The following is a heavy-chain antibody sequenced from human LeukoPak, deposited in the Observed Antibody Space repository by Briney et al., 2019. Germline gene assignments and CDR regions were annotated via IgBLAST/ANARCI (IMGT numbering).Heavy chain of an antibody. CDR3: ARAVKADIVVVPAALGFDP. D-gene: IGHD2-2*01. J-gene: IGHJ5*02. CDR2: IWYGGSNK. V-gene: IGHV3-33*01. Sequence: PGGALRLSCAASGFTFSTYGMHWVRQAPGKGLEWVAGIWYGGSNKYYADSVKGRFTISRDNSKNTLYLPMTSLRAEDTAVYYCARAVKADIVVVPAALGFDPWGQGTLVTVSS. CDR1: GFTFSTYG.